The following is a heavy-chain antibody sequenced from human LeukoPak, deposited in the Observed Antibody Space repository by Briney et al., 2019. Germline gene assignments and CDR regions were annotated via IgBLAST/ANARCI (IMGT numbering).Heavy chain of an antibody. Sequence: SETLSLTWAVSGYSISSGYYWGWIRQPPGKGLEWTGSIYHSGSTYYNPSLKSRVTISVDTSKNQFSLKLSSVTAADTAVYYCARVVAATWVDYWGQGTLVTVSS. D-gene: IGHD2-15*01. J-gene: IGHJ4*02. CDR1: GYSISSGYY. CDR2: IYHSGST. CDR3: ARVVAATWVDY. V-gene: IGHV4-38-2*01.